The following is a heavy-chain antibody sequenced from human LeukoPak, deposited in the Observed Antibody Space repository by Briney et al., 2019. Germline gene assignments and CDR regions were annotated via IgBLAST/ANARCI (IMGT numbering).Heavy chain of an antibody. J-gene: IGHJ4*02. CDR2: IYYSAST. Sequence: SETLSLTCTVSGGSISSSSYYWGWIRQPPGKGLEWIGSIYYSASTYYNPSLQSRVTISVDTSKNQFSLKLSSVTAADTAVYYCATYSSSWKLFDYWGQGTLVTVSS. CDR3: ATYSSSWKLFDY. D-gene: IGHD6-13*01. CDR1: GGSISSSSYY. V-gene: IGHV4-39*01.